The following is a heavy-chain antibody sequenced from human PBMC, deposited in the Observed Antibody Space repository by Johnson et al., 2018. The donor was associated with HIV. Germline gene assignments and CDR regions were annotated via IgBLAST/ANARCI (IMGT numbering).Heavy chain of an antibody. D-gene: IGHD6-6*01. CDR3: TTLEYSSSPGGYGAFDI. J-gene: IGHJ3*02. CDR2: INWNGGST. Sequence: VQLVESGGGVVRPGGSLRLSCAASGFNFDDYAMHWVRQAPGKGLEWVSGINWNGGSTGYADSVKGRFTISRDNSKNTLYLQMNSLRAEDTAVYYCTTLEYSSSPGGYGAFDIWGQGTMVTVSS. V-gene: IGHV3-20*04. CDR1: GFNFDDYA.